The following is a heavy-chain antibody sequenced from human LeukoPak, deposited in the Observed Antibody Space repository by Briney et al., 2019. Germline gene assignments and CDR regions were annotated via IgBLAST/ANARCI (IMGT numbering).Heavy chain of an antibody. J-gene: IGHJ4*02. V-gene: IGHV2-70*04. CDR1: GFSLSTSGMR. D-gene: IGHD1-20*01. CDR3: ARIGGDNWNDESYFDY. CDR2: IDWDDDK. Sequence: SGPTLVNPTQTLTLTCTFSGFSLSTSGMRVSWIRQPPGKALEWLARIDWDDDKFYSTSLKTRLTISKDTSKNQVVLTMTNMDPVDTATYYCARIGGDNWNDESYFDYWGQGTLVTVSS.